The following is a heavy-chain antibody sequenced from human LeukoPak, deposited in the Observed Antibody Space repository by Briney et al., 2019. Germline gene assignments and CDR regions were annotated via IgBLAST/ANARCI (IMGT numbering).Heavy chain of an antibody. V-gene: IGHV4-59*12. CDR2: IYHSGRS. J-gene: IGHJ3*02. Sequence: SETLSLTCTVSGGSISTYYWSWIRQPPGNGLEWIGDIYHSGRSNCNPSLKSRGTISVDTSKNQFSLKLSSVTAADTAVYYCARGSITVVPAFDIWGQGTMVTVSS. CDR3: ARGSITVVPAFDI. CDR1: GGSISTYY. D-gene: IGHD3-3*01.